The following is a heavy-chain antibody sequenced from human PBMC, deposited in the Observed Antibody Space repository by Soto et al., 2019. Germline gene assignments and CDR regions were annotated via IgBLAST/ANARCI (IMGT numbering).Heavy chain of an antibody. J-gene: IGHJ6*02. Sequence: GASVKVSCKASGYTFTGYYMHWVRQAPGQGLEWMGWINPNSGGTNYAQKFQGWVTMTRDTSISTAYMELSSLRSEDTAVYYCAADHPRGAAASYVWGQGTTVTVSS. CDR3: AADHPRGAAASYV. V-gene: IGHV1-2*04. CDR1: GYTFTGYY. D-gene: IGHD6-13*01. CDR2: INPNSGGT.